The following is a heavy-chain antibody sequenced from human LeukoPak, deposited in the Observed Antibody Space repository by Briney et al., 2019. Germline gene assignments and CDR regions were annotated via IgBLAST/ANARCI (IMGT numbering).Heavy chain of an antibody. CDR3: AKDTWELPTSLSRYGDFDY. V-gene: IGHV3-43*02. J-gene: IGHJ4*02. CDR1: GFTFDDYA. Sequence: GGSRRLSCAASGFTFDDYAMHWVRQAPGKGLEWVSLIRGVGGSTYCADSVKGRFTISRDNSKNSLYLQMNSLRTEDTALYYCAKDTWELPTSLSRYGDFDYWGQGTLVTVSS. D-gene: IGHD1-26*01. CDR2: IRGVGGST.